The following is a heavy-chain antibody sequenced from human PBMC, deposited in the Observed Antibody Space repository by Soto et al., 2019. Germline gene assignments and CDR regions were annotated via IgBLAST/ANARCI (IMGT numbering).Heavy chain of an antibody. CDR3: AKGDWFDP. Sequence: QVQLVESGGGVVQPGRSLRLSCAASGFTFSNYGIHWVRQAPGKGLEWVAVISYDGSNKYYADSVKGRFTISRDNSKNTLYLQMNSLRPEETAVYYCAKGDWFDPWGQGTLVTVSS. J-gene: IGHJ5*02. CDR1: GFTFSNYG. D-gene: IGHD1-26*01. CDR2: ISYDGSNK. V-gene: IGHV3-30*18.